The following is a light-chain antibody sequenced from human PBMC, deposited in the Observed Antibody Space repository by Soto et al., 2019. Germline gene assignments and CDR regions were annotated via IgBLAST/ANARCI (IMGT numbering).Light chain of an antibody. J-gene: IGKJ1*01. CDR3: QQYNSYSPWT. V-gene: IGKV1-5*01. Sequence: DIQMTQSPSTLSAYVRDRVTIACRASQSISNWLAWYQQKPGKAPKLLIYDASTLESGVPSRFSGSGSGTEFTLTISSLQPDDFATYYCQQYNSYSPWTFGQGTKVDIK. CDR2: DAS. CDR1: QSISNW.